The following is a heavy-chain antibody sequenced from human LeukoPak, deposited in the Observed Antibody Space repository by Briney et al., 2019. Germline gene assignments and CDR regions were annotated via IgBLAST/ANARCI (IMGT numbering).Heavy chain of an antibody. CDR1: GFTISSYW. CDR2: IKQDGSEK. D-gene: IGHD6-19*01. CDR3: ARAVGQWLGRPYYYYGMDV. J-gene: IGHJ6*02. Sequence: GGSLRLTCEASGFTISSYWMSWVRQAPGKGLEWVANIKQDGSEKYYVDSVKGRFTISRDDAKNSLYLQLNSLRAEDTAVFYCARAVGQWLGRPYYYYGMDVWGQGTTVTVSS. V-gene: IGHV3-7*01.